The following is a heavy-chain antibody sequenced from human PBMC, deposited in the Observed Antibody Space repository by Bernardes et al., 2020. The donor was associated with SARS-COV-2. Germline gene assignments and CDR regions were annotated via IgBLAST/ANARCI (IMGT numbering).Heavy chain of an antibody. CDR2: FDPEDGET. J-gene: IGHJ4*02. CDR1: GYTLTELS. CDR3: ATEPAIFGASWLGY. Sequence: AQVKVSCKVSGYTLTELSMHWVRQAPGKGLEWMGGFDPEDGETIYAQKFQGRVTMTEDTSTDTAYMELSSLRSEDTAVYYCATEPAIFGASWLGYWGQGTLVTVSS. D-gene: IGHD3-3*01. V-gene: IGHV1-24*01.